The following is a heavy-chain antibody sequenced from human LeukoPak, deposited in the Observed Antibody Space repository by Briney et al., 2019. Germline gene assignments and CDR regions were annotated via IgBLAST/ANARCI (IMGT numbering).Heavy chain of an antibody. Sequence: SETLSLTCTVSGGSISSYNWNWIRQPPGKGLEWIGYINYSGSTNYNPSLKSRVTISVDTSKNQFSLKLSSVTAGDTAVYYCARGGYCSGGGCSIPFDYWGQGTLVTVSS. CDR3: ARGGYCSGGGCSIPFDY. V-gene: IGHV4-59*01. CDR2: INYSGST. CDR1: GGSISSYN. J-gene: IGHJ4*02. D-gene: IGHD2-15*01.